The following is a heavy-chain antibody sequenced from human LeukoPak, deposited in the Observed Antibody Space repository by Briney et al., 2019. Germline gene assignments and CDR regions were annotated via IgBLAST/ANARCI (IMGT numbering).Heavy chain of an antibody. Sequence: SVKVSCKASGGTLSSYAISWVRQAPGQGLEWMGRIFPIFATANYAQKFQGRVTITADESTSTAYMELSSLRSEDTAVYYCARESGSYEAYFDYWGQGTLVTVSS. CDR1: GGTLSSYA. D-gene: IGHD1-26*01. CDR2: IFPIFATA. V-gene: IGHV1-69*15. CDR3: ARESGSYEAYFDY. J-gene: IGHJ4*02.